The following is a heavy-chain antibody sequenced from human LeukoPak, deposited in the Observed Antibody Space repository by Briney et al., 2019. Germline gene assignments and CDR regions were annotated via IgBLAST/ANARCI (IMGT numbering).Heavy chain of an antibody. J-gene: IGHJ4*02. Sequence: GESLKISCKGSGYSFSTYWIGWVRQMPGIGLEWMGIIYPGDTDTKYSPSFQGQVSISADKSIRTAYLQWSSLKASDTAMYYCARLNDYDSSGYSFDYFDYWGQGTLVTASS. D-gene: IGHD3-22*01. CDR3: ARLNDYDSSGYSFDYFDY. CDR2: IYPGDTDT. V-gene: IGHV5-51*01. CDR1: GYSFSTYW.